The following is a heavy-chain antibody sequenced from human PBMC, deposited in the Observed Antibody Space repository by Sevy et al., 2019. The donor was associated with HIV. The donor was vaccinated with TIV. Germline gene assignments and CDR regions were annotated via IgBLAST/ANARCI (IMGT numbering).Heavy chain of an antibody. CDR2: ISGSGGTT. D-gene: IGHD2-2*01. Sequence: GGSLRLSCATSGFIFSNYAMSWVRQAPGKGLEWVSDISGSGGTTYYADAVRGRFPISRANSKNTLYLQMDSLRAEDTAVYYCAKLQSGDCSRTSCRDYYFDSWGQGTLVTVSS. CDR1: GFIFSNYA. CDR3: AKLQSGDCSRTSCRDYYFDS. J-gene: IGHJ4*02. V-gene: IGHV3-23*01.